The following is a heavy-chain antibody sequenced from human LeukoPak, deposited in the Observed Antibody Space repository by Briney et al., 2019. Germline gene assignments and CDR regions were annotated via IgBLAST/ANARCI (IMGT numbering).Heavy chain of an antibody. J-gene: IGHJ5*02. CDR1: GVSLTTYW. CDR3: ARHRAARIVGATGWFDP. D-gene: IGHD1-26*01. Sequence: GESLKISCKGSGVSLTTYWIGWVRQMPGTGVEWMGIIYIGDSDSRYSPSFQGQVPFSADKSINTAYLQWSSLKASDTAMYYCARHRAARIVGATGWFDPWGQGTLVTVSS. CDR2: IYIGDSDS. V-gene: IGHV5-51*01.